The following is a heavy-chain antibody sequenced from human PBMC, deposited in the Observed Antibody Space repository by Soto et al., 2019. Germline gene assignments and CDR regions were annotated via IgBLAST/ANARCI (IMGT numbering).Heavy chain of an antibody. J-gene: IGHJ5*02. CDR3: ARGRGFGEPRRRWFDP. V-gene: IGHV4-34*01. Sequence: SETLSLTCAVYGGSFSGYYWSWIRQPPGKGLEWIGEINHSGSTNYNPSLKSRVTISVDTSKNQFSLKLSSVTAADTAVYYCARGRGFGEPRRRWFDPWGQGTLVTVSS. CDR2: INHSGST. CDR1: GGSFSGYY. D-gene: IGHD3-10*01.